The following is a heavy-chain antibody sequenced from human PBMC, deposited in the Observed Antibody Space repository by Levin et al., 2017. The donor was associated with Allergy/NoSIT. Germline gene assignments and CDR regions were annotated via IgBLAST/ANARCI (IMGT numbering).Heavy chain of an antibody. V-gene: IGHV1-18*01. CDR3: SRFLVTPVSYFYMDV. J-gene: IGHJ6*03. D-gene: IGHD2-2*01. CDR1: GYTFKNYG. Sequence: GESLKISCKASGYTFKNYGISWVRQAPGQGLEWMGWISTHNGNTNYAQSFQGRVTMTTDTSTSTADMELRSLISYDTAVYYCSRFLVTPVSYFYMDVWGKGTTVTVS. CDR2: ISTHNGNT.